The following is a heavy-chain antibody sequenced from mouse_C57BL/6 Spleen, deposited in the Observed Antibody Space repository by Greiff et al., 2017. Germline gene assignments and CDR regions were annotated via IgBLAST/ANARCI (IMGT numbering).Heavy chain of an antibody. V-gene: IGHV5-17*01. CDR2: ISSGSSTI. CDR3: ARRELRSWYFDV. D-gene: IGHD1-1*01. CDR1: GFTFSDYG. Sequence: EVQLQESGGGLVKPGGSLKLSCAASGFTFSDYGMHWVRQAPEKGLEWVAYISSGSSTIYYADTVKGRFTISRDNAKNTLFLQMTSLRSEDTAMYYCARRELRSWYFDVWGTGTTVTVSS. J-gene: IGHJ1*03.